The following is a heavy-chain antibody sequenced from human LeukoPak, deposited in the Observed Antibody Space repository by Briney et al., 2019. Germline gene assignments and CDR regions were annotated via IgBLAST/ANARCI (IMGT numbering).Heavy chain of an antibody. D-gene: IGHD6-19*01. CDR3: TRDSLSGIAVAGIDY. V-gene: IGHV3-49*03. Sequence: GGSLRLSCTASGFIFGDYAMTSFRQAPGKGLEWVGLVRSKAYVGTTEYATSVKGRFTISRDDSKSIAYLQMNSLKTEDTGLYYCTRDSLSGIAVAGIDYWGQGTLVTVSS. CDR2: VRSKAYVGTT. CDR1: GFIFGDYA. J-gene: IGHJ4*02.